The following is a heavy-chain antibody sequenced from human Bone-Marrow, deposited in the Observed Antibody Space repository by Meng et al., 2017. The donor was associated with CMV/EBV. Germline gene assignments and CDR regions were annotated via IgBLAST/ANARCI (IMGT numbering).Heavy chain of an antibody. J-gene: IGHJ6*02. D-gene: IGHD1-14*01. V-gene: IGHV3-23*03. CDR1: GFTFSSYA. Sequence: GESLKISCAASGFTFSSYAMHWVRQAPGKGLEWVSIIYSGGSSMYYVDSVKGRFTISRDNSKNTLYLQMNSLRADDTAVYYCAKDRNTYYYYGMDVCGQGTTVTVSS. CDR2: IYSGGSSM. CDR3: AKDRNTYYYYGMDV.